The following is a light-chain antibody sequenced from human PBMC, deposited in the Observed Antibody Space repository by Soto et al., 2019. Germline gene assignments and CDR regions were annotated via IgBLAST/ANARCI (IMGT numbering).Light chain of an antibody. V-gene: IGKV1-39*01. CDR2: AES. CDR1: QSISSY. J-gene: IGKJ1*01. CDR3: QQSYSTHRT. Sequence: DIQITQSPPSLSSCLLDIVTITCRASQSISSYLNWYQQKPGKVPQILMYAESSFQSGVLSRLSGSGTGTDFTLTISSLQPEDFATYYCQQSYSTHRTFGQGTKV.